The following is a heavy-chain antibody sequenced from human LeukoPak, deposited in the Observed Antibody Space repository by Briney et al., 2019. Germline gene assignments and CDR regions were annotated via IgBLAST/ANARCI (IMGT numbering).Heavy chain of an antibody. Sequence: ASETLSLTCTVSGGSISSGSYYWSWIRQPARKGLEWIGRIYTNGSTNYNPSLKSRVTISVDTSKNQFSLKLSSVTAADTAAYYCARYQADIVVVPAAIDYYYMDVWGKGTTVTVSS. CDR1: GGSISSGSYY. CDR2: IYTNGST. V-gene: IGHV4-61*02. CDR3: ARYQADIVVVPAAIDYYYMDV. J-gene: IGHJ6*03. D-gene: IGHD2-2*02.